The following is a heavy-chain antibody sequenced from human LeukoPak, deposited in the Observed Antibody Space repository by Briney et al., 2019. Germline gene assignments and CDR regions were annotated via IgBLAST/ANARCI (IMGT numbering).Heavy chain of an antibody. CDR3: ARSTYYYDSSGYYDFDY. J-gene: IGHJ4*02. CDR1: GFTFSSFA. Sequence: PGGSLRLSCAASGFTFSSFAMSWVRQAPGKGLEWVSAISGSGGSTYYADSVKGRFTISRDNSKNTLYLQMSSLRAEDTAVYYCARSTYYYDSSGYYDFDYWGQGTLVTVSS. CDR2: ISGSGGST. V-gene: IGHV3-23*01. D-gene: IGHD3-22*01.